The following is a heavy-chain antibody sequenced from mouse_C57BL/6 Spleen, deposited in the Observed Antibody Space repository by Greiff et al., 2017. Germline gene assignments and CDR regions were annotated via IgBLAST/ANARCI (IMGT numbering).Heavy chain of an antibody. CDR1: GYSITSGYY. D-gene: IGHD4-1*01. J-gene: IGHJ2*01. V-gene: IGHV3-6*01. CDR3: ATGVFFDD. Sequence: EVKLEESGPGLVKPSQSLSLTCSVTGYSITSGYYWNWIRQFPGNKLEWMGYISYDGSNNYNPSLKNRISITRDTSKNQFFLKLNSVTTEDTATYYCATGVFFDDWGQGTTLTVSS. CDR2: ISYDGSN.